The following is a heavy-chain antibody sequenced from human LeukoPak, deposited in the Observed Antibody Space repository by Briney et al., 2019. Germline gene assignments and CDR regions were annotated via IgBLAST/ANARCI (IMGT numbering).Heavy chain of an antibody. Sequence: PSETLSLTCTVSGGSISSGYYYWSWIRQPPGKGLEWDGYIYYSGSTYNNPSLKSRVTISVDTSKNQFSLKLSCVTAADTAVYYCARLFNYDTLTGYYTSRDYWGQGTLVTVSS. CDR2: IYYSGST. V-gene: IGHV4-30-4*08. D-gene: IGHD3-9*01. J-gene: IGHJ4*02. CDR1: GGSISSGYYY. CDR3: ARLFNYDTLTGYYTSRDY.